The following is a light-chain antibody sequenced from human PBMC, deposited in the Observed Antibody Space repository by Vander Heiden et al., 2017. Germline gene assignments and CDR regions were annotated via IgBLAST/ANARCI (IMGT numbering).Light chain of an antibody. CDR2: AAS. Sequence: IQMTQSPSSLSASVGGGVTMTCRASQGIRNELGWYQQKPGQAPKCLFYAASSLQSGVPSRFSGSGSGTEFTLTISSLQPEDLATYYCRQHHLSPYTFGRGTKLEIK. V-gene: IGKV1-17*01. CDR1: QGIRNE. J-gene: IGKJ2*01. CDR3: RQHHLSPYT.